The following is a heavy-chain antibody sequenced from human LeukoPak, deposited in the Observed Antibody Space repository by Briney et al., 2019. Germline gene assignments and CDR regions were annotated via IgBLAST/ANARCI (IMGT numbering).Heavy chain of an antibody. CDR1: GFTFSTYS. J-gene: IGHJ1*01. V-gene: IGHV3-48*01. CDR3: ARDRERDEYFQH. CDR2: ISSSGSTI. Sequence: GGSLRLSCAASGFTFSTYSMSWVRQAPGKGLEWVSYISSSGSTIYYADSVKGRFTISRDNSKNTLYLEMNSLRVEDTAVYYCARDRERDEYFQHWGQGTLVTVSS. D-gene: IGHD1-26*01.